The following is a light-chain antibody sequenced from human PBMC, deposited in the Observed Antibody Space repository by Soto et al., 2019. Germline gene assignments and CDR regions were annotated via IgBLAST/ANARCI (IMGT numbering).Light chain of an antibody. CDR2: GAS. CDR3: QQYGSSPWT. J-gene: IGKJ1*01. V-gene: IGKV3-20*01. CDR1: QSVSSSH. Sequence: EIVLTQSPGTLSLSPGERGTLSCRASQSVSSSHLAWYQQKPGQAPRRLIYGASSRATGIPDRFSGSGSGTDFSLTISRLEPEDFEVYYCQQYGSSPWTFGQGTKVEVK.